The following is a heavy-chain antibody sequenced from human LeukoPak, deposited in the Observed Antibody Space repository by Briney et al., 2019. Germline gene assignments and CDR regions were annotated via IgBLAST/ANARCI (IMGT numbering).Heavy chain of an antibody. V-gene: IGHV3-9*01. Sequence: GGSLRLSCAASGFTFDDYAMHWVRQAPGKGLEWVSGISWNSGSIGYADSVKGRFTISRDNAKNSLYLQMNSLRAEDTASYYCAKDALNYYDSSGYIGYWGQGTLVTVSS. D-gene: IGHD3-22*01. CDR3: AKDALNYYDSSGYIGY. J-gene: IGHJ4*02. CDR2: ISWNSGSI. CDR1: GFTFDDYA.